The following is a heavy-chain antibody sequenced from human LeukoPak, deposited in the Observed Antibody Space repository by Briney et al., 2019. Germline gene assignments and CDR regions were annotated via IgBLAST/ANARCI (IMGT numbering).Heavy chain of an antibody. Sequence: SETLSLTCAVYGGSFSGYFWSWIRQPPGKGLEWIGDINHNGGTNYNPSLKSRVTISVDTSKNQFSLKMSSVTAADTAMYFCARPRVVAATTSHAAFDIWGQGTLVSVSS. D-gene: IGHD2-15*01. CDR2: INHNGGT. J-gene: IGHJ3*02. CDR1: GGSFSGYF. V-gene: IGHV4-34*01. CDR3: ARPRVVAATTSHAAFDI.